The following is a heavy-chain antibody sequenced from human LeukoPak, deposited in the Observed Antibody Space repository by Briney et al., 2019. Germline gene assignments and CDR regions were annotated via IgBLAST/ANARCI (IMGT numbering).Heavy chain of an antibody. CDR1: GGSISSYY. J-gene: IGHJ5*02. Sequence: PSETLSLTCTVSGGSISSYYWSWIRQPPGKGLEWIGYIYYSGSTNYTPSLKSRVTISVDTSKNQFSLKLSSVTAADTAVYYCARGSYYYDSSGYHNWFDPWGQGTLVTVSS. D-gene: IGHD3-22*01. CDR2: IYYSGST. V-gene: IGHV4-59*01. CDR3: ARGSYYYDSSGYHNWFDP.